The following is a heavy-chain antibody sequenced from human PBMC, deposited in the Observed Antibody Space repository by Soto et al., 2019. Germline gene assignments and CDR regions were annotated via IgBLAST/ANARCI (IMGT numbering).Heavy chain of an antibody. J-gene: IGHJ6*02. CDR3: ARQGFGELHGLVDV. CDR1: GGPMNNYY. CDR2: MGYNGFT. Sequence: QVQLQGSGPGLVKPSETLSLTCTISGGPMNNYYCSWFRQPRGQGLEWIGYMGYNGFTRYNPSLRSRVAISLDTAKNQFSLNLSSVTAADTALYYCARQGFGELHGLVDVWGQGITVTVSS. D-gene: IGHD3-10*01. V-gene: IGHV4-59*08.